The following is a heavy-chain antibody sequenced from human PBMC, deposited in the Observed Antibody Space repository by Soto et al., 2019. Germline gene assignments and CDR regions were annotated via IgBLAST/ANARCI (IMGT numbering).Heavy chain of an antibody. V-gene: IGHV4-34*01. CDR2: INHSGST. CDR3: ARVGPVRGVIY. J-gene: IGHJ4*02. Sequence: QVQLQQWGAGLLKPSETLSLTCAVYGGSFSGYYWSWIRQPPGKGLEWIGEINHSGSTNYNPSLRSRVTISVDTSKNQFSLKLSSVTAADTAVYYCARVGPVRGVIYWGQGTLVTVSS. D-gene: IGHD3-10*01. CDR1: GGSFSGYY.